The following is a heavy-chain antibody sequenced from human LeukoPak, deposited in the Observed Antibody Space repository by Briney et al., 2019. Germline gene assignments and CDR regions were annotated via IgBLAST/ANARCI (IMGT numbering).Heavy chain of an antibody. CDR1: GGSISSYY. CDR2: IYYSGST. Sequence: SETLSLTCSVSGGSISSYYWSWIRQPPGKERGWIGYIYYSGSTNYNPSLKSRVTISVDTSKNQFSLKLSSVTAADTAVYYCARRRYAPDAFDIWGQGTMVTVSS. D-gene: IGHD3-9*01. J-gene: IGHJ3*02. CDR3: ARRRYAPDAFDI. V-gene: IGHV4-59*08.